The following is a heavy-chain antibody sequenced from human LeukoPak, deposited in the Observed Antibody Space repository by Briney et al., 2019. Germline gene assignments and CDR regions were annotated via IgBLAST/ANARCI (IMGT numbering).Heavy chain of an antibody. Sequence: GGSLRLSCAASGFTSSSYAMSWVRQAPGKGLEWVSVITGSGDRTYYADSVKGRYTISRDNSKNTLYLQMSSLRAEDTAVYYCARLNYYYGMNVWGQGTTVTVSS. V-gene: IGHV3-23*01. J-gene: IGHJ6*02. CDR2: ITGSGDRT. CDR3: ARLNYYYGMNV. CDR1: GFTSSSYA.